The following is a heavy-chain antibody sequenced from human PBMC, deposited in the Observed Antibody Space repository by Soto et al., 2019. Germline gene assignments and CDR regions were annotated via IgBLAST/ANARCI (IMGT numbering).Heavy chain of an antibody. CDR1: GFTFSSYA. CDR2: IDGSGRNT. Sequence: LRLSCAASGFTFSSYAMSWVRQAPGKGLEWVSGIDGSGRNTYYADSVKGRFTISRDNSKNTLSVQMNGLRVEDTALYYCAKDGGSVCSGGTCYFQAPDYWGQGTLVTVSS. D-gene: IGHD2-15*01. CDR3: AKDGGSVCSGGTCYFQAPDY. V-gene: IGHV3-23*01. J-gene: IGHJ4*02.